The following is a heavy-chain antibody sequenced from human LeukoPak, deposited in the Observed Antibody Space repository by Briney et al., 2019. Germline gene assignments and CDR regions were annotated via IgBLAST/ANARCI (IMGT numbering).Heavy chain of an antibody. V-gene: IGHV4-34*01. D-gene: IGHD2-15*01. CDR3: ARDRAAPMHYYGMDV. CDR1: GGSFSGYY. Sequence: SETLSLTCAVYGGSFSGYYWSWIRQPPGKGLEWIGEINHSGSTNYNPSLKSRVTISVDTSKNQFSLKLSSVTAEDTAVYYCARDRAAPMHYYGMDVWGQGTTVTVSS. CDR2: INHSGST. J-gene: IGHJ6*02.